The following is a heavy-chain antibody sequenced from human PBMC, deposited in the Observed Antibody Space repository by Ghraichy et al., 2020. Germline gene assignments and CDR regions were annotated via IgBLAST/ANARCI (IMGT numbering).Heavy chain of an antibody. CDR3: AKDYDAHCGVDCSFFDY. J-gene: IGHJ4*02. CDR2: ISYDGSNK. Sequence: GGSLRLSCAVSGFSFRSYGMHWVRQAPGKGLERVAFISYDGSNKYYADSVKGRFTISRDNSKNTLYLQMNSLRGEDTAVYYCAKDYDAHCGVDCSFFDYWGQGTLVTVSS. D-gene: IGHD2-21*02. V-gene: IGHV3-33*05. CDR1: GFSFRSYG.